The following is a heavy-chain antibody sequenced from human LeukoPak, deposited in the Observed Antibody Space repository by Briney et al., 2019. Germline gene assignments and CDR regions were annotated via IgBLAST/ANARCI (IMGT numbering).Heavy chain of an antibody. CDR2: IYYAGDT. CDR1: GGPVSSSSYY. J-gene: IGHJ4*02. V-gene: IGHV4-39*01. D-gene: IGHD1-26*01. CDR3: ATWDSGRYSQIDN. Sequence: SGTLSLTCTVSGGPVSSSSYYRGWVRQSPEKRLECIGTIYYAGDTYYNPSLESRLTISVDTSKNQFSLKLRSVTAADTAVYYCATWDSGRYSQIDNWGQGTLVTVSS.